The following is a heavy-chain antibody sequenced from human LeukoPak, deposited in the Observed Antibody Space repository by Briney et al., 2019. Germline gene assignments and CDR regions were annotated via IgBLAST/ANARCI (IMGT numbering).Heavy chain of an antibody. CDR2: ISASGGST. CDR1: GFTFSSYA. J-gene: IGHJ4*02. CDR3: AKARDLLPYFDY. Sequence: GGSVRLSCAASGFTFSSYAMSWVRQAPGKGLEWVSAISASGGSTYYADSVKGRFTISRDNSKNTLYLQVSSLRAEDTAIYYCAKARDLLPYFDYWGQGTLVTVSS. V-gene: IGHV3-23*01. D-gene: IGHD1-26*01.